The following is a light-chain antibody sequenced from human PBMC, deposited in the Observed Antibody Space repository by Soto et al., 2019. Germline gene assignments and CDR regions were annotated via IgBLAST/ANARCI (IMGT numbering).Light chain of an antibody. V-gene: IGKV3-20*01. J-gene: IGKJ5*01. CDR2: DAS. CDR3: QQYGSSIT. Sequence: EIVLTQSPGTLSLSPGERATLSCRASQSVSSSYLAWYQQKPGQAPRLLIYDASSRATGIPDRFSGSGSGPDFTLTISRLEPEDFPVYYCQQYGSSITFGQWTRLEIK. CDR1: QSVSSSY.